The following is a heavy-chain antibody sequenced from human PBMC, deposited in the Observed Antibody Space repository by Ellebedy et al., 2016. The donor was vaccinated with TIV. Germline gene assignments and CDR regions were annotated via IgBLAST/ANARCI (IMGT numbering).Heavy chain of an antibody. CDR1: GFTFTSYG. V-gene: IGHV3-23*01. CDR2: ISGSGERT. Sequence: GGSLRLXXAASGFTFTSYGMNWVRQAPGKGLEWVSGISGSGERTFYADSVRGRFTISRDNSNNTVYLQMKSLRAEDTGIYYCAKTFSTRVTSGYFDYWGQGTLVPVSS. D-gene: IGHD2-2*01. J-gene: IGHJ4*02. CDR3: AKTFSTRVTSGYFDY.